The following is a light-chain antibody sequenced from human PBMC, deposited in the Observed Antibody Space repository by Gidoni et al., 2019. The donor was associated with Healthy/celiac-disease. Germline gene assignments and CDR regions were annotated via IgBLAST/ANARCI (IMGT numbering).Light chain of an antibody. CDR3: QQFNSYPPFT. V-gene: IGKV1-13*02. CDR1: QVISSA. J-gene: IGKJ3*01. Sequence: AIQLTHSPSSLSASVGDRVTITCRASQVISSALAWYQQKPAKAPKLLIYDASSLESGVPSRFSGSGSGTDFTLTISSLQPEDFATYYCQQFNSYPPFTFGPGTKVEIK. CDR2: DAS.